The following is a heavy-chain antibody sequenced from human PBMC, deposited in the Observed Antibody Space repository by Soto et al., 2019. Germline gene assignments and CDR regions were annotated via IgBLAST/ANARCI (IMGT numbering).Heavy chain of an antibody. CDR1: GGSISSGDYY. J-gene: IGHJ6*02. CDR3: ARRIVATIFHTDETNYGMDV. D-gene: IGHD5-12*01. V-gene: IGHV4-30-4*01. CDR2: IYYSGST. Sequence: NPSETLSLTCTVSGGSISSGDYYWSWIRQPPGKGLEWIGYIYYSGSTYYNPSLKSRVTISVDTSKNQFSLKLSSVTAADTAVYYCARRIVATIFHTDETNYGMDVWGQGTTVTVYS.